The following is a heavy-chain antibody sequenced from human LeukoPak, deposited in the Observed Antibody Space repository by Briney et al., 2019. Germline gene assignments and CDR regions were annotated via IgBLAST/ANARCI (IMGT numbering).Heavy chain of an antibody. V-gene: IGHV3-66*01. CDR2: IYSGGAT. CDR3: TRPLSPVPN. D-gene: IGHD1-1*01. J-gene: IGHJ4*02. CDR1: GFSVDNQY. Sequence: GGSLRLSCAVSGFSVDNQYMTWVRQAPGKGLEWVSLIYSGGATYYTDSVKGRFTISRDNSKNTLYLQMNSLRTDDTAVYFCTRPLSPVPNWGQGTLVTVSS.